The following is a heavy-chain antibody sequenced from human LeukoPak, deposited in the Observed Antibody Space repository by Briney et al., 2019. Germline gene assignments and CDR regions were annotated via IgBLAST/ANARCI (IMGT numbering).Heavy chain of an antibody. Sequence: PGGSLRLSCAASGFTFRTHGMHWVRQAPGKGLQWVAFVRYDESDKYYADSVKGRFIISRDNSKNTLYLQMNSLRAEDTAVYYCARGYGGNLDYWGQGTLVTVSS. D-gene: IGHD4-23*01. J-gene: IGHJ4*02. CDR1: GFTFRTHG. CDR3: ARGYGGNLDY. V-gene: IGHV3-30*02. CDR2: VRYDESDK.